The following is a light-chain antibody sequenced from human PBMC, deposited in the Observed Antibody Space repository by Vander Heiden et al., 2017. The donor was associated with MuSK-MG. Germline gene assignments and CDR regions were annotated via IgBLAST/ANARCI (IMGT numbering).Light chain of an antibody. Sequence: DIQMTQYPSSLSASVGDRITITCRASQSISSYLNWYQQKPGKAPKLLIYSTSTLQSWVPSRFIGSGSGTDFTLTFSRLQPEDFATYYCQHTDSTPVAFGQGTQMDIK. CDR1: QSISSY. V-gene: IGKV1-39*01. CDR3: QHTDSTPVA. J-gene: IGKJ5*01. CDR2: STS.